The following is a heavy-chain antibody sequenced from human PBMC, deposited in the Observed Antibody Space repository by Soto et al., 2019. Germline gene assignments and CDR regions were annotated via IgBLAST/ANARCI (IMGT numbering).Heavy chain of an antibody. V-gene: IGHV3-64*01. CDR3: AREYDYGDYVFDY. J-gene: IGHJ4*02. Sequence: GGSLRLSCAASGFTFSSYAMHWVRQAPGKGLEYVSAISSNGGSTYYANSVKGRFTISRDNSKNTLYLQMGSLRAEDMAVYYCAREYDYGDYVFDYWGQGTLVTVSS. D-gene: IGHD4-17*01. CDR1: GFTFSSYA. CDR2: ISSNGGST.